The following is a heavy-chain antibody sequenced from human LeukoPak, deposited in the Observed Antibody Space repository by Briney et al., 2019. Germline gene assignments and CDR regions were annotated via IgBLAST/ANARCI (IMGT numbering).Heavy chain of an antibody. J-gene: IGHJ4*02. D-gene: IGHD3-3*01. CDR2: ISSSSSTI. CDR3: ARESRDYDFWSGYSTFDY. CDR1: GFTFSSYS. V-gene: IGHV3-48*01. Sequence: GGSLRLSCAASGFTFSSYSMNWVRQAPGKGLEWVSYISSSSSTIYYADSVKGRFTISRDNAKNSLYLQMNSLRAEDTAVYYCARESRDYDFWSGYSTFDYWGQGTLVTVSS.